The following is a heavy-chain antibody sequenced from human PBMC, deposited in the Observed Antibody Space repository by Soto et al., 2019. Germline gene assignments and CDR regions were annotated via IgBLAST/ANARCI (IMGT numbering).Heavy chain of an antibody. V-gene: IGHV1-18*04. D-gene: IGHD3-10*01. Sequence: QLQLVQSGAEVERPGASVRVSCKAYGYPFSKYGISWIRQAPGQGLEWMGWIKHDNGDTNYAQKFQGRVTMSTGTASTTVYMGLRSLRSDVTAVYYCATSFDSGFDPGGQGTLVSVSS. CDR1: GYPFSKYG. J-gene: IGHJ5*02. CDR3: ATSFDSGFDP. CDR2: IKHDNGDT.